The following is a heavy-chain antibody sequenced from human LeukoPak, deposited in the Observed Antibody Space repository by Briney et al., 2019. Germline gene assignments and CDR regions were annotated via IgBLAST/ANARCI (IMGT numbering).Heavy chain of an antibody. CDR1: GFTVSSNY. CDR3: ARPYYYDSSGHGGFWFDP. V-gene: IGHV3-53*01. Sequence: GGSLRLSCAASGFTVSSNYMSWVRQAPGKGLEWVSVIYSGGSTYYADSVKGRFTISRDNSKNTLHLQMNSLRAEDTAVYYCARPYYYDSSGHGGFWFDPWGQGTLVTVSS. D-gene: IGHD3-22*01. CDR2: IYSGGST. J-gene: IGHJ5*02.